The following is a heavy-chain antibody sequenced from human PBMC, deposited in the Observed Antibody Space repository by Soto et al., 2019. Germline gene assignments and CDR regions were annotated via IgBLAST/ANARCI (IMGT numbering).Heavy chain of an antibody. D-gene: IGHD2-21*02. CDR3: ARDSGGVYCGGDCYAFDI. Sequence: GASVKVSCKASGGTFSSYAISWVRQAPGQGLEWMGGIIPIFGTANYAQKFQGRVTITADEYTSTAYMELSSLRSEDTAVYYCARDSGGVYCGGDCYAFDIWGQGTMVTVSS. CDR2: IIPIFGTA. CDR1: GGTFSSYA. V-gene: IGHV1-69*13. J-gene: IGHJ3*02.